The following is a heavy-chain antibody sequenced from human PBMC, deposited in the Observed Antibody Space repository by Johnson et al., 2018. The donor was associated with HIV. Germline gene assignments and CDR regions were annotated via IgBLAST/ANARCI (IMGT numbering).Heavy chain of an antibody. D-gene: IGHD3-16*01. J-gene: IGHJ3*02. CDR2: ISYDGSNK. CDR1: GFPFSSFW. Sequence: QEKLVESGGGLVQPGGSLRLSCVVSGFPFSSFWMHWVRQTPGKGLEWVAVISYDGSNKYYADSVKGRFTISRDNSKNTLYLQMNSLRAEDTAVYYCAKTEEGVGGDAFDIWGQGTMVTVSS. V-gene: IGHV3-30*18. CDR3: AKTEEGVGGDAFDI.